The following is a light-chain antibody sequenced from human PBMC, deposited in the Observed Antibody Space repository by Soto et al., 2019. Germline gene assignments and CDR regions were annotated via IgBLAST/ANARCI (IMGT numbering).Light chain of an antibody. CDR2: EAS. CDR3: SLYTSENTYV. J-gene: IGLJ1*01. Sequence: QSALTQPPSVSGSAGQSVTISCTGTSTDFVSYNRVSWYQQPSGTAPKLIIYEASNRPSGVPDRFSGSKSGNTASLTISGLQAADEADYYCSLYTSENTYVFGTGTKVTVL. CDR1: STDFVSYNR. V-gene: IGLV2-18*01.